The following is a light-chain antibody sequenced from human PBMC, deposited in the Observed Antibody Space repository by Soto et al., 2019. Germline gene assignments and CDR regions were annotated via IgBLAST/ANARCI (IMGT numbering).Light chain of an antibody. V-gene: IGKV1-5*03. CDR1: QSISSW. J-gene: IGKJ2*02. CDR2: KAS. CDR3: QQYHSVPRT. Sequence: DIQMTQSPSTLSASVGDRVTISCRASQSISSWLAWYQQKPGKAPKLLIYKASTLETGVPSRFSGSGSGTEFTLTISSLQPDDFATYYCQQYHSVPRTFGQGTKLEIK.